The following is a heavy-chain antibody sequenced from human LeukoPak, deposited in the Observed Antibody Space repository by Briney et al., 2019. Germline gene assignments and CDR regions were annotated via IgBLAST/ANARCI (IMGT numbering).Heavy chain of an antibody. V-gene: IGHV3-11*04. CDR2: ISNSDDSI. CDR3: ARAPAVYFFYIDV. CDR1: GFTFSDYH. J-gene: IGHJ6*03. Sequence: GGSLRLSCAASGFTFSDYHMTWIRQAPGKGLEWVSYISNSDDSINYSDSVSGRFTISRDNAKSSVYLQMNSLRVEDTAVYYCARAPAVYFFYIDVWGEGTTVTVSS.